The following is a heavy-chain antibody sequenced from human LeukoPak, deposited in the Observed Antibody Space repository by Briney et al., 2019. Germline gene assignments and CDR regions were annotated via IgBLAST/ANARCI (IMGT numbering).Heavy chain of an antibody. Sequence: SETLSLTCAVYGGSFSGYYWSWIRQPPGKGLEWIGEINHSGSTNYNPSLKSRVTISVDTSKNQFSLKLSSVTAADTAVYYCARRRRTYYDILTGYHYYFDYWGQGTLVTVSS. CDR3: ARRRRTYYDILTGYHYYFDY. CDR2: INHSGST. J-gene: IGHJ4*02. V-gene: IGHV4-34*01. CDR1: GGSFSGYY. D-gene: IGHD3-9*01.